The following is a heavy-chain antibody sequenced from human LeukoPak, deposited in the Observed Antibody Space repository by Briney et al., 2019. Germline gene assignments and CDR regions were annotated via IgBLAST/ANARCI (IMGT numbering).Heavy chain of an antibody. D-gene: IGHD3-9*01. CDR3: ARDLGGYDILTGYYRTGYFDY. V-gene: IGHV4-59*01. Sequence: SETLSLTCAVSGGSISSYYWSWIRQPPGKGLEWIGYIYYSGSTNYNPSLKSRVTISVDTSKNQFSLKLSSVTAADTAVYYCARDLGGYDILTGYYRTGYFDYWGQGTLVTVSS. CDR2: IYYSGST. J-gene: IGHJ4*02. CDR1: GGSISSYY.